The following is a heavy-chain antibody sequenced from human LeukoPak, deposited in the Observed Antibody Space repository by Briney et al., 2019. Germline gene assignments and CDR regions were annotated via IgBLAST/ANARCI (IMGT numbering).Heavy chain of an antibody. CDR2: IYYSGST. CDR1: GGSISSGGYY. V-gene: IGHV4-31*03. Sequence: SQTLSLTCTVSGGSISSGGYYWSWIRQHPGKGLEWIGYIYYSGSTYYNPSLKSRVTISVDTSKNQFSLKLSSVTAADTAVYYCARVVATVTTIKRHFDYWGQGTLVTVSS. J-gene: IGHJ4*02. CDR3: ARVVATVTTIKRHFDY. D-gene: IGHD4-17*01.